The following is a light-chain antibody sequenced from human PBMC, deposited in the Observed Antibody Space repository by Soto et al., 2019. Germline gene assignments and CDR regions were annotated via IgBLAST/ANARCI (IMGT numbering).Light chain of an antibody. J-gene: IGKJ3*01. CDR2: GAS. Sequence: EIVMTQSPATLSVSPGERATLSCRASQSVSSNLAWYKQKPGQAPRLLIYGASTRATGIPARFSGSGSGTEFTLTISSLQSEDFAVYYCQQYNNWPPTCGPGTKVDIK. CDR3: QQYNNWPPT. CDR1: QSVSSN. V-gene: IGKV3D-15*01.